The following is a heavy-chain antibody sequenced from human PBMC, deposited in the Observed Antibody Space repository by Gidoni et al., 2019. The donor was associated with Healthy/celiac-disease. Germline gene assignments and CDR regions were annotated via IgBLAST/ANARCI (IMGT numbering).Heavy chain of an antibody. D-gene: IGHD2-2*01. CDR2: IDPSDSYT. CDR3: ARSKSGYQLLYY. CDR1: GYSFTSYW. Sequence: EVQLVQSGAEVKKPGESLRISCKGSGYSFTSYWISWVRQMPGKGLEWMGRIDPSDSYTNYRPSFQAHVTISADKSISPAYLQWSRLQASDPAMYYCARSKSGYQLLYYWCQGTLVTVSS. J-gene: IGHJ4*02. V-gene: IGHV5-10-1*03.